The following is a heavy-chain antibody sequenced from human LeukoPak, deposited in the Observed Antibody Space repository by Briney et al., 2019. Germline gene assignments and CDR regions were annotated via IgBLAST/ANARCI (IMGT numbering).Heavy chain of an antibody. V-gene: IGHV3-21*04. CDR3: ARNILFAFDI. CDR1: GFTFSSYS. J-gene: IGHJ3*02. CDR2: ISSSSSCI. Sequence: KPGGSLRLSCAASGFTFSSYSMNWVRQAPGKGLEWVSSISSSSSCIYYADSVKGRFTISRDNAKNSLYLQMNSLRAEDTAMYYCARNILFAFDIWGQGTMVTVSS.